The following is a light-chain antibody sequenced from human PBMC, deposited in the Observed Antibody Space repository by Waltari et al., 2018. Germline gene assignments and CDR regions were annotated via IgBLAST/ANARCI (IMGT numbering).Light chain of an antibody. CDR3: QQHGNWPLT. CDR2: TSS. V-gene: IGKV3-11*01. CDR1: QSVGGS. Sequence: EIVLTQSPATLSLSPGEGATLSFRASQSVGGSLAWYQQKPGQAPRLLIYTSSPRPTGIPGRFSGSGSGTDFTLTISSLAPEDFAVYYCQQHGNWPLTFGGGTKVEIK. J-gene: IGKJ4*01.